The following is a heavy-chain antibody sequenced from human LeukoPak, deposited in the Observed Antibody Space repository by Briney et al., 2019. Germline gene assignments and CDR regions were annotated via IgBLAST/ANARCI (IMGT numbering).Heavy chain of an antibody. D-gene: IGHD3-16*02. CDR1: GCTFTSYG. Sequence: SVTVSFKASGCTFTSYGISWVRQAPGQGLEWMGRIIPILGIANYAQKFQGRVTITADKSTSTAYMELNSLRSDDTAVYYCARVAYDYVWGSYRDNWFDPWGQGTLVTVSS. V-gene: IGHV1-69*04. CDR3: ARVAYDYVWGSYRDNWFDP. J-gene: IGHJ5*02. CDR2: IIPILGIA.